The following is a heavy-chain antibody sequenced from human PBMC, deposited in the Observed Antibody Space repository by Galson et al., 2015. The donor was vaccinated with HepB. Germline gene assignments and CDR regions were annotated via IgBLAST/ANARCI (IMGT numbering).Heavy chain of an antibody. Sequence: SLRLSCAASGFTFSSYAMSWVRQAPGKGLEWVSAISGSGGSTYYADSVKGRFTISRDNSKNTLYLQMNSLRAEDTAVYYCAKDFVLRFLEWLSPNWFDPWGQGTLVTVSS. CDR2: ISGSGGST. V-gene: IGHV3-23*01. CDR3: AKDFVLRFLEWLSPNWFDP. J-gene: IGHJ5*02. D-gene: IGHD3-3*01. CDR1: GFTFSSYA.